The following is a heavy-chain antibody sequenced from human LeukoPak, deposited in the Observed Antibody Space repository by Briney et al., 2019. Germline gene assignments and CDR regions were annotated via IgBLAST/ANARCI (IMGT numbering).Heavy chain of an antibody. V-gene: IGHV3-13*01. CDR3: ARVAKERVGGVYYFDY. Sequence: GGSLRLSCAASGFTFSDYDMHWVRQATGKGLEWVSAIGTAGDTYYTGSVKGRFTISRETAKNSLYLQMNSLRAGDTAVYYCARVAKERVGGVYYFDYWGQGTLVTVSS. D-gene: IGHD1-1*01. J-gene: IGHJ4*02. CDR2: IGTAGDT. CDR1: GFTFSDYD.